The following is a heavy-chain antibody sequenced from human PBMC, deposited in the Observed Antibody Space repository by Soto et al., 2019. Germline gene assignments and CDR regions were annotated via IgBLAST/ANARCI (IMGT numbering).Heavy chain of an antibody. V-gene: IGHV3-48*03. D-gene: IGHD1-1*01. J-gene: IGHJ3*01. CDR2: ISSSGGTI. CDR3: ARSQTTRGFDV. CDR1: GFTFSSYE. Sequence: DVQLAESGGGLVQPGGALRLSCVASGFTFSSYEMNWVRQAPGKGLEWVSYISSSGGTIYYADSMRGRITISRDNAQNSLYLQVNSLTADDTAVYYCARSQTTRGFDVWGQGTVVIVSS.